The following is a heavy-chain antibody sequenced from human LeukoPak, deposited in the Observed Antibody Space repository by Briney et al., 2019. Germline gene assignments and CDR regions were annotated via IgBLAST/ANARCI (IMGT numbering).Heavy chain of an antibody. D-gene: IGHD2-2*01. CDR3: ARDGCSSTSCLDY. Sequence: GGSLRLSCAASGSTFSSYSMNWVRQAPGKGLEWVSYISSSSTTIYYADSVKGRFTISRDNAKNSLYLQMNSLRAEDTAVYYCARDGCSSTSCLDYWGQRTLVTVSS. CDR2: ISSSSTTI. CDR1: GSTFSSYS. V-gene: IGHV3-48*04. J-gene: IGHJ4*02.